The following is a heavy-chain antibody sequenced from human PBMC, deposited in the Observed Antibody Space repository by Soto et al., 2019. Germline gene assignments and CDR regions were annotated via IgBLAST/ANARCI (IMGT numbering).Heavy chain of an antibody. D-gene: IGHD4-17*01. J-gene: IGHJ4*02. CDR3: ERRAVTTYHFFDY. V-gene: IGHV3-21*06. Sequence: XGSLSLSCPASGVSFSSFYMGWVRQAPGKGLEWVSSIHRASTYLYYADSVRGRFTISRDNATSSLYLQINSLTVEDTAVYYCERRAVTTYHFFDYWGQGALVTVSS. CDR2: IHRASTYL. CDR1: GVSFSSFY.